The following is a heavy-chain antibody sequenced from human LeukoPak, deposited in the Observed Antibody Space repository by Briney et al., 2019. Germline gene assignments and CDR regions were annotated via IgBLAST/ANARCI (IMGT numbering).Heavy chain of an antibody. J-gene: IGHJ4*02. V-gene: IGHV3-7*01. CDR2: IKEDGSQK. CDR1: GFTFSSYW. Sequence: GGSLRLSCGGSGFTFSSYWMTWVRQAPGKGLEWVANIKEDGSQKYYEDSVKGRFTISRDNAQNSLFLQMSNLRVEDTAVYFCARDDCSGGSCYPDYWGQGTLVTVSS. D-gene: IGHD2-15*01. CDR3: ARDDCSGGSCYPDY.